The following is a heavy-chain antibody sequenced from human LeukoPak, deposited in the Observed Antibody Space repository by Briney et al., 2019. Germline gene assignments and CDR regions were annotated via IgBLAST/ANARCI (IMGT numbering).Heavy chain of an antibody. D-gene: IGHD3-3*01. Sequence: ASVKVSCKASGYTFTSYGISWVRQAPGQGLEWMGWISAYNGNTNYAQKLQGKVTMTTDTSTSTAYMELRSLRSDDTAVYYCARYTSTTPYYDFWSGYYGGNWFDPWGQGTLVTVSS. CDR3: ARYTSTTPYYDFWSGYYGGNWFDP. V-gene: IGHV1-18*01. CDR1: GYTFTSYG. J-gene: IGHJ5*02. CDR2: ISAYNGNT.